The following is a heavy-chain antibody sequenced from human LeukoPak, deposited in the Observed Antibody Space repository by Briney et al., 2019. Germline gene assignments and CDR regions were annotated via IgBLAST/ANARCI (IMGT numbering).Heavy chain of an antibody. CDR1: GGSINSYY. J-gene: IGHJ6*02. CDR2: IYFSGGT. D-gene: IGHD4-11*01. Sequence: SETLCLTCTVSGGSINSYYWSWLRQPPAKGLDWIGYIYFSGGTNYIPSLKRRVSISVDTSKNQFSLKLSSVTAADTAVYYCARNSRVTSWVMDVWGQGTTVTVSS. CDR3: ARNSRVTSWVMDV. V-gene: IGHV4-59*08.